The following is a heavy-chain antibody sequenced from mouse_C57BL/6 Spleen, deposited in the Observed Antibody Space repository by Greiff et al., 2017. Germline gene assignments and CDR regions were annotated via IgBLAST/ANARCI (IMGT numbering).Heavy chain of an antibody. J-gene: IGHJ2*01. V-gene: IGHV3-6*01. Sequence: EVKLMESGPGLVKPSQSLSLTCSVTGYSITSGYYWNWIRQFPGNKLEWMGYISYDGSNNYNPSLKNRISITRDTSKNQFFLKLNSVTTEDTATYYCARAANYGSPYFDYWGQGTTLTVSS. CDR3: ARAANYGSPYFDY. CDR2: ISYDGSN. CDR1: GYSITSGYY. D-gene: IGHD1-1*01.